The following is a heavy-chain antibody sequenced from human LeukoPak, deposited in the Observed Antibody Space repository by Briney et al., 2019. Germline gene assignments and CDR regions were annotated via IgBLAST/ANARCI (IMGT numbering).Heavy chain of an antibody. CDR2: IYTSGST. V-gene: IGHV4-4*07. D-gene: IGHD3-10*01. CDR3: AREIANYYGSGRYYYYYGMDV. Sequence: PSETLSLTCTVSGGSISSYYWSWIRQPAGKGLEWIGRIYTSGSTNYNPSLKSRVTMSVDTSKNQFSLELSSVTAADTAVYYCAREIANYYGSGRYYYYYGMDVWGQGTTVTVSS. J-gene: IGHJ6*02. CDR1: GGSISSYY.